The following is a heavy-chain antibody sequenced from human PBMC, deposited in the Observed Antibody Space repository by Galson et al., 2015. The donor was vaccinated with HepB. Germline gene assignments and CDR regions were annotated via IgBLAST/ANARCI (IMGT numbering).Heavy chain of an antibody. D-gene: IGHD4/OR15-4a*01. Sequence: SETLSLTCTVSGGSVRSGDYYWSWIRQPPGRGLEWIGYLYYSGSTNYNPSLKSRLTTSVDTSKNQFSLRLTSVTAADTAVYYCASGTGYGGNQIDYWGQGTLVTVSS. J-gene: IGHJ4*02. CDR3: ASGTGYGGNQIDY. V-gene: IGHV4-61*08. CDR1: GGSVRSGDYY. CDR2: LYYSGST.